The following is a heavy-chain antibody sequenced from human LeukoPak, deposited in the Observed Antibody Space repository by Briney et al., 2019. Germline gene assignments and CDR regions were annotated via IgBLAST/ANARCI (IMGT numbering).Heavy chain of an antibody. V-gene: IGHV3-48*03. CDR1: GFTFSSYE. Sequence: GVSLRLSCAASGFTFSSYEMNWVRQAPGKGLEWVSYISSSGSTIYFADSVKGRFTLSRDNGKNSLHLQMNSLRAEDTAVYYCARGGSGYTYGEYYFDYWGQGTLVTVSS. CDR2: ISSSGSTI. J-gene: IGHJ4*02. D-gene: IGHD5-18*01. CDR3: ARGGSGYTYGEYYFDY.